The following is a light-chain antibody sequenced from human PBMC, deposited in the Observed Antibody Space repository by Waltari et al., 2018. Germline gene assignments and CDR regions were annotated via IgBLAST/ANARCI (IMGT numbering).Light chain of an antibody. V-gene: IGLV8-61*01. Sequence: QTVVTQEPSLSVSPGGTVTPTCALSSGSVSSTSYPTWYQQTPGQPPRTLVEKGISRSSGVPDLFSGSILGNTAALTITGAQADDESDYYCSMYMGSGVWVFGGGTKLTVL. CDR3: SMYMGSGVWV. J-gene: IGLJ3*02. CDR2: KGI. CDR1: SGSVSSTSY.